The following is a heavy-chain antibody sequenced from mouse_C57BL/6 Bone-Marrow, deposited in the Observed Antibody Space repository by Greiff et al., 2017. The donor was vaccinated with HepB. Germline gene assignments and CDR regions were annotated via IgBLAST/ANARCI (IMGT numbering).Heavy chain of an antibody. Sequence: LVESGAELARPGASVKMSCKASGYTFTSYTMHWVKQRPGQGLEWIGYINPSSGYTKYNQKFKDKATLTADKSSSTAYMQLSSLTSEDSAVYYCAQLRGMDYWGQGTSVTVSS. CDR3: AQLRGMDY. V-gene: IGHV1-4*01. CDR1: GYTFTSYT. D-gene: IGHD1-1*01. J-gene: IGHJ4*01. CDR2: INPSSGYT.